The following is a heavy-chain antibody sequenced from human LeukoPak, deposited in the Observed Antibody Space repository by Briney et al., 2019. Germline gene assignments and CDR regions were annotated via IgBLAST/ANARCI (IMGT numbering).Heavy chain of an antibody. CDR1: GGSISSYY. CDR2: IYYSGST. D-gene: IGHD3-22*01. CDR3: ARMVGSGFYFDY. J-gene: IGHJ4*02. Sequence: PSETLSLTCTVSGGSISSYYWSWIRQPPGKGLEWIGYIYYSGSTNYNPSLKSRVTISVDKSKNQFSPKLSSVTAADTAVYYCARMVGSGFYFDYWGQGTLVTVSS. V-gene: IGHV4-59*08.